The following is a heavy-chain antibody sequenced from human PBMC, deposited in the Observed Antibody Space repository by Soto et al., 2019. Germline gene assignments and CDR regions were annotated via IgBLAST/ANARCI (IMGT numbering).Heavy chain of an antibody. Sequence: WTWIRQPPGNGLEFVASIYHGGSTFYNPSLGSRVTISLDRSKNQFSLKLTSVTAADTTVYYCAREVDGYSHFDDWGQGTLVTVSS. J-gene: IGHJ4*02. V-gene: IGHV4-30-2*01. D-gene: IGHD4-4*01. CDR2: IYHGGST. CDR3: AREVDGYSHFDD.